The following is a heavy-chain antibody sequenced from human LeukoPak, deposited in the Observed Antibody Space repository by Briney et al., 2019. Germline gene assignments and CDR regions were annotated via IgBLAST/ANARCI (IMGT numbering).Heavy chain of an antibody. CDR1: GFAISYNY. CDR3: ARVHGYRSGYYCYYMDV. Sequence: GGSLRLSCVASGFAISYNYVGWVRQAPGKGLEWVSFILTGGTTHYTDSVKGRFTISKDNAKNSLYLQMNSLRAEDTAVYYCARVHGYRSGYYCYYMDVWGKGTTVTVSS. J-gene: IGHJ6*03. D-gene: IGHD5-24*01. CDR2: ILTGGTT. V-gene: IGHV3-66*02.